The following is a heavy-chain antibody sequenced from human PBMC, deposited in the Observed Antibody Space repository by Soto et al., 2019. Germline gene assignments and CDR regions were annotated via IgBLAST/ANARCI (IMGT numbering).Heavy chain of an antibody. J-gene: IGHJ6*02. Sequence: GASVKVSCKASGGTFSSYAISWVRQAPGQGLEWMGGIIPIFGTANYAQKFQGRVTITADESTSTAYMELSSLRSEDTAVYYCAGDREYSSSSYGMDVWGQGTTVTVSS. D-gene: IGHD6-6*01. V-gene: IGHV1-69*13. CDR3: AGDREYSSSSYGMDV. CDR2: IIPIFGTA. CDR1: GGTFSSYA.